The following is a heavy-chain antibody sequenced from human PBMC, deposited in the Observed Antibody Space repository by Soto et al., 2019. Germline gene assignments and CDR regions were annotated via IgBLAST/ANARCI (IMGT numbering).Heavy chain of an antibody. CDR1: GDSISSPGYY. CDR3: ARRADILTGVDAFTI. J-gene: IGHJ3*02. D-gene: IGHD3-9*01. CDR2: FYNSGDT. Sequence: QLQLQESGPGLVKPSETLSLTCTVSGDSISSPGYYWGWIRQPPGKGLEWIGSFYNSGDTYYTPSLKSRVTISVDTSKNQVSLKLRSVTASDTAVYYCARRADILTGVDAFTIWGQGTMVNVSS. V-gene: IGHV4-39*01.